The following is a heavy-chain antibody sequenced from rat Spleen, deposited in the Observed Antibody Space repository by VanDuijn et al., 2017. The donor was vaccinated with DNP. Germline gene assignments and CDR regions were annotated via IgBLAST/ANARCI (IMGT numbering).Heavy chain of an antibody. D-gene: IGHD1-12*01. J-gene: IGHJ2*01. CDR2: ISNTGDNT. V-gene: IGHV5-20*01. CDR1: GFTFSDYA. Sequence: EVQLVESGGGLVQPGRSLKLSCAASGFTFSDYAMAWVRQAPGKGLEWVASISNTGDNTYYSDSVKGRFSLSRDNAKSTLYLQVNSLRSEDTATYYCSTGAPMRYWGQGVMVTVSS. CDR3: STGAPMRY.